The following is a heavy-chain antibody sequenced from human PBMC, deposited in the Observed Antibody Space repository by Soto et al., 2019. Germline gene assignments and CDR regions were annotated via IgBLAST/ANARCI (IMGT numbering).Heavy chain of an antibody. D-gene: IGHD3-16*01. CDR2: LSSYGSET. J-gene: IGHJ6*02. CDR1: GFTFSRYW. Sequence: EVQLVESGGGLVLPGGSLRLSCAASGFTFSRYWMHWVRQARGKGLVWVSRLSSYGSETHYADSVKGRFTISRDNAKNTLYLQMNSLRADDTSVYYCASNYAYAEGYYWYGIDVWGQGTTVTVSS. V-gene: IGHV3-74*01. CDR3: ASNYAYAEGYYWYGIDV.